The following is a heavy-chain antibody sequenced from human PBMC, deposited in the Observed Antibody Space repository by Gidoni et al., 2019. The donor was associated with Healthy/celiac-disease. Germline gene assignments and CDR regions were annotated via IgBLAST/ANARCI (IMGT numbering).Heavy chain of an antibody. J-gene: IGHJ4*02. CDR1: GGSLSSGGYS. D-gene: IGHD3-3*01. Sequence: LQLQESGSGLVKPSQTLSLTCAVSGGSLSSGGYSWRWIRQPPGKGLEWIGYIYHRGTTYYNPSLKSRVTISGDRSKNQFSLKLSSGTAADTAVYYCARASTIFGVDCDYWGQGTLVTVSS. V-gene: IGHV4-30-2*01. CDR2: IYHRGTT. CDR3: ARASTIFGVDCDY.